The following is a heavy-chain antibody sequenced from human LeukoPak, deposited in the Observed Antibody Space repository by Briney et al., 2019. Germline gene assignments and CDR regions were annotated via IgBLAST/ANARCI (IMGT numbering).Heavy chain of an antibody. Sequence: GGSLRLYCTASGFTFGDHGMGWVRQAPEKGLEWVGFIRRKVYGGTTEYAASVRGRFSISRDDSKSIAYLEMNSLKTEDTAVYYCTRDKDWSYDYWGQGTLVTVSS. CDR2: IRRKVYGGTT. J-gene: IGHJ4*02. V-gene: IGHV3-49*04. D-gene: IGHD3/OR15-3a*01. CDR3: TRDKDWSYDY. CDR1: GFTFGDHG.